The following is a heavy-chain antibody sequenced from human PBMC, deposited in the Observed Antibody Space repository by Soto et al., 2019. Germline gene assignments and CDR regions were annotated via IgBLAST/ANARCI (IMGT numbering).Heavy chain of an antibody. CDR3: SRGNLRWPPYGMDV. CDR2: IYTSGST. D-gene: IGHD2-21*01. V-gene: IGHV4-4*07. CDR1: GGSISSYY. J-gene: IGHJ6*02. Sequence: SETLSLTSTVSGGSISSYYWSWIRQPAGKRLEWIGRIYTSGSTNYNPSLKSRVTMSVDTSKNQFSLKLSSVTAADTAVYYCSRGNLRWPPYGMDVWGQGTTVTVSS.